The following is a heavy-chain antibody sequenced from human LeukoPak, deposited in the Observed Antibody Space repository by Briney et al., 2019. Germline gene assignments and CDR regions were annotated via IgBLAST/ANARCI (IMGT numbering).Heavy chain of an antibody. Sequence: SEPESLTCTVSGGSISTYYWSWVRQPPGKGLEWIGYIYYTGSTDYNPSRKSRVTISVDSSKNQFSLRLSSVTAADTAVYYCARGYSSSPSFENWGQGIPATVSS. CDR1: GGSISTYY. CDR2: IYYTGST. V-gene: IGHV4-59*08. J-gene: IGHJ4*02. D-gene: IGHD5-18*01. CDR3: ARGYSSSPSFEN.